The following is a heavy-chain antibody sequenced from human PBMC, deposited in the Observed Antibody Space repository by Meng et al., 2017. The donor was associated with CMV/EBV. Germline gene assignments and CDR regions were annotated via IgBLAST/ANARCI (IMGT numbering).Heavy chain of an antibody. D-gene: IGHD2-2*01. V-gene: IGHV3-21*01. CDR2: ISSSSSYI. J-gene: IGHJ6*02. Sequence: GESLKISCVASGFTFSSYSMNWVRQAPGKGLEWVSSISSSSSYIYYADSVKGRFTISRDNAKNSLYLQMNSLRAEDTAVYYCARDGLECSSTSCDYYYYYGMDVWGQGTTVTVSS. CDR3: ARDGLECSSTSCDYYYYYGMDV. CDR1: GFTFSSYS.